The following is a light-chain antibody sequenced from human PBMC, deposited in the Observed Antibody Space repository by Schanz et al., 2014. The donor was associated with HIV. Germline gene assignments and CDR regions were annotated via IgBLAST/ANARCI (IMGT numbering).Light chain of an antibody. J-gene: IGKJ1*01. CDR1: QSISSSL. V-gene: IGKV3-20*01. CDR2: AAS. CDR3: QYYGSPPWT. Sequence: IVLTQSPGTLSLSPGERGTLSCRASQSISSSLLAWYQKKPGQAPTLLIYAASRRASGIPDRFSGSGSGADFTLTISRVEPEDYAVYYCQYYGSPPWTFGQGTKVEVK.